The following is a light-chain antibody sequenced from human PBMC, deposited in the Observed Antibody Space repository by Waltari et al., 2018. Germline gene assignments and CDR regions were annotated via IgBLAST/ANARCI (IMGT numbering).Light chain of an antibody. CDR1: QSVFYSPNNTNY. CDR3: QQYYGSPFT. Sequence: DIVMTQSPDSLAVSLGERATINCKSSQSVFYSPNNTNYLSWYQQKPGQPPKLLIYWASTRESGVPDRFSGSGSGTDFTLTISSLQAEDVALYFCQQYYGSPFTFGGGTKVEIK. CDR2: WAS. V-gene: IGKV4-1*01. J-gene: IGKJ4*01.